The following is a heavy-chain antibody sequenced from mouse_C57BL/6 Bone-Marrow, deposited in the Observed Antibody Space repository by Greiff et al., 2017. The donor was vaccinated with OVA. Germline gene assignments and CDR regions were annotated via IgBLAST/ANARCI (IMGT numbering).Heavy chain of an antibody. V-gene: IGHV6-6*01. CDR2: IRNKANNHAT. J-gene: IGHJ4*01. CDR1: GFTFSDAW. D-gene: IGHD1-1*01. CDR3: TSGITTGNYAMDY. Sequence: EVQLVESGGGLVQPGGSMKLSCAASGFTFSDAWMDWVRQSPEKGLEWVAEIRNKANNHATYYAESVKGRFTISRDDSKSSVYLQMNSLRAEDTGIYYCTSGITTGNYAMDYWGQGTSVTVSS.